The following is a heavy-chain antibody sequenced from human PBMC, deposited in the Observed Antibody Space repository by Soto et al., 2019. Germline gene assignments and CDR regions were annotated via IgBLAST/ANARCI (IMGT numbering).Heavy chain of an antibody. V-gene: IGHV4-34*01. Sequence: SETLSLTXAVYGGSFSGYYWSWIRQPPGKGLEWIGEINHSGSTNYNPSLKSRVTISVDTSKNQFSLKLSSVTAADTAVYYCASNDYGDYVYPDYWGQGTLVTVSS. CDR1: GGSFSGYY. CDR3: ASNDYGDYVYPDY. J-gene: IGHJ4*02. CDR2: INHSGST. D-gene: IGHD4-17*01.